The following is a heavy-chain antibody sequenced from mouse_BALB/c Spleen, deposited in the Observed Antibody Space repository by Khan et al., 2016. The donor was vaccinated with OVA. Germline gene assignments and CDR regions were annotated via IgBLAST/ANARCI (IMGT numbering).Heavy chain of an antibody. CDR2: IWGDGST. J-gene: IGHJ3*01. CDR3: AIIYYGYDWFTY. Sequence: QVQLKQSGPGLVAPSQSLSITCTVSGLSLTNYGISWIRQPPGKGLEWLGVIWGDGSTNYHSALISRLSINKDNSKSQVFLKLKRLQTDDTATYYCAIIYYGYDWFTYWGQGTLVTVSA. D-gene: IGHD2-2*01. CDR1: GLSLTNYG. V-gene: IGHV2-3*01.